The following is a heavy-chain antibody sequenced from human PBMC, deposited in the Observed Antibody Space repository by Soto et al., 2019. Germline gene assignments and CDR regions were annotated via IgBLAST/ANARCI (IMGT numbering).Heavy chain of an antibody. CDR3: ARDLGQYSSSWYEADY. J-gene: IGHJ4*02. CDR1: GGTFSSYT. D-gene: IGHD6-13*01. V-gene: IGHV1-69*08. CDR2: IIPILGIG. Sequence: QVQLVQSGAEVKKPGSSVKVSCKASGGTFSSYTISWVRQAPGQGLEWMGRIIPILGIGNYAQKFQGRVTITADKSTSTAYMELSSLRSEDTAVYYCARDLGQYSSSWYEADYWGQGTLVTVSS.